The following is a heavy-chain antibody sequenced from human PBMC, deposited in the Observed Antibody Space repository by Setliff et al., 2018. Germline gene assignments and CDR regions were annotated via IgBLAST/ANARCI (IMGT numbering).Heavy chain of an antibody. Sequence: GGSLRLSCAASGFTFSSYCMSWVRQAPGKGLEWVANIKQDGSEKYYVDSVKGRFTISRDNAKNSLYLQMNSLRAEDTAVYYCAREDEADYYYYYGMDVWGQGTTVTVSS. J-gene: IGHJ6*02. V-gene: IGHV3-7*01. CDR2: IKQDGSEK. D-gene: IGHD6-13*01. CDR1: GFTFSSYC. CDR3: AREDEADYYYYYGMDV.